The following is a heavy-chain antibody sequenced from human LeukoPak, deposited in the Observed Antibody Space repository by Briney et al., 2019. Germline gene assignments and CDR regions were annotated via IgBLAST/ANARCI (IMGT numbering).Heavy chain of an antibody. J-gene: IGHJ5*02. CDR1: GGSFSGYY. CDR3: ARDLWDCSGGSCYIQYNWFDP. D-gene: IGHD2-15*01. V-gene: IGHV4-34*01. CDR2: IYHSGST. Sequence: SETLSLTCAVYGGSFSGYYWSWIRQPPGKGLEWIGEIYHSGSTNYNPSLKSRVTISVDKSKNQFSLKLSSVTAADTAVYYCARDLWDCSGGSCYIQYNWFDPWGQGTLVTVSS.